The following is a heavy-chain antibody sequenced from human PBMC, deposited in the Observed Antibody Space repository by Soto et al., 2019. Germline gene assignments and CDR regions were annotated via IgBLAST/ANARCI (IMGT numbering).Heavy chain of an antibody. V-gene: IGHV3-48*01. CDR3: EVASISRNWDFDL. Sequence: EVQLVESGGGLVQPGGSLRRSCAASGFTFSSYSMNWVRRAPGKGLEWVSYISSSSSPIYYADSVKGRFTISRDNAKNSLYLEMNSLRVEDTAVYYCEVASISRNWDFDLWGRGTLVTVSS. D-gene: IGHD5-12*01. CDR2: ISSSSSPI. CDR1: GFTFSSYS. J-gene: IGHJ2*01.